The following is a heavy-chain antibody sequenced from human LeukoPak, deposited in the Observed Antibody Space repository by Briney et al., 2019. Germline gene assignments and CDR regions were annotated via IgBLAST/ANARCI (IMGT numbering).Heavy chain of an antibody. Sequence: GGFLRLSCAVSGFTFSSYSMSWVRQAPGKGLEWVANIKQDGSEKYYVDSVKGRFTISRDNAKNSLYLQMNSLRAEDTAVYYCARDLGGTSHYYYYYGMDVWGQGTTVTVSS. J-gene: IGHJ6*02. CDR2: IKQDGSEK. CDR1: GFTFSSYS. V-gene: IGHV3-7*01. D-gene: IGHD2-15*01. CDR3: ARDLGGTSHYYYYYGMDV.